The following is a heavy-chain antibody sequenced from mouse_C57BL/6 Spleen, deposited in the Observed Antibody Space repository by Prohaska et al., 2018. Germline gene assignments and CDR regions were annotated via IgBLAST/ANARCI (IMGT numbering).Heavy chain of an antibody. CDR3: MRYGGSYWYFDV. J-gene: IGHJ1*03. D-gene: IGHD1-1*02. CDR1: GFTFSGFW. Sequence: EVQLLETGGGLVQPGGSRGLSCEGSGFTFSGFWMSWVRQTPGKTLEWIGDINSDVSAINYAPSIKDRFTIFRDNDKSTLYLQMSNVRSEDTATYFCMRYGGSYWYFDVWGTGTTVTVSS. CDR2: INSDVSAI. V-gene: IGHV11-2*01.